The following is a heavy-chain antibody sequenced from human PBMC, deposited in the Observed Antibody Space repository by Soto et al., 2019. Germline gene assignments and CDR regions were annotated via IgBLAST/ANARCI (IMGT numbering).Heavy chain of an antibody. CDR3: AILEGGDYVGLNWFDP. CDR2: FDPEDGET. D-gene: IGHD4-17*01. J-gene: IGHJ5*02. CDR1: GYTLSKLS. V-gene: IGHV1-24*01. Sequence: QVQLVQSGAEVKKPGASVKVSCKVSGYTLSKLSMHWVRQAPGKGLEWMGGFDPEDGETIHAQKFQGRVTMTEDTSTNTAYMELSSLRSEDTAVYYCAILEGGDYVGLNWFDPWGQGTLVTVSS.